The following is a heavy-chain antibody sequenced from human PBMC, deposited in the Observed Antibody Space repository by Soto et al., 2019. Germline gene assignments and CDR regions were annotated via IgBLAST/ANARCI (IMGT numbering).Heavy chain of an antibody. CDR3: AKPPGTMIVNNWFDP. V-gene: IGHV3-23*01. CDR1: GFTFSSYA. D-gene: IGHD3-22*01. CDR2: ISGSGGST. Sequence: GGSLRLSCAASGFTFSSYAMSWVRQAPGKGLEWVSAISGSGGSTYYADSVKGRFTISRDNSKNTLYLQMNSLRAEGTAVYYCAKPPGTMIVNNWFDPWGQGTLVTVSS. J-gene: IGHJ5*02.